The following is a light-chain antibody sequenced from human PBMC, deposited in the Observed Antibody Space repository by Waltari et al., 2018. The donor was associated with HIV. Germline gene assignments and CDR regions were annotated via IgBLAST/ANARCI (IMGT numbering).Light chain of an antibody. Sequence: QSVLTQPPSASGTPGQRVTISCSGSSSNIENDTVNWYQQLTGAAPRLLIYKDTQRPSGVPDRFTGSKSGTSASLAISGLRSEDEADYYCVGWDSRLSGYVFGSGTKVTVL. J-gene: IGLJ1*01. CDR1: SSNIENDT. CDR3: VGWDSRLSGYV. V-gene: IGLV1-47*01. CDR2: KDT.